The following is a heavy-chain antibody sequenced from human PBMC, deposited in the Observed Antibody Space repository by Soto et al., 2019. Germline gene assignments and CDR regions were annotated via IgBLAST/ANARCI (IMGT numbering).Heavy chain of an antibody. CDR2: IYYTGST. Sequence: PSETLSLTCRGFGASVSSGTYYWSWIRQAPGKGLEWVGHIYYTGSTNYNPSLNNRVTISVDTSKNHFSLQLTSVTAADTAVYYCARGAGFSYASTWFDIWGQGTLVTVSS. D-gene: IGHD5-18*01. CDR1: GASVSSGTYY. CDR3: ARGAGFSYASTWFDI. V-gene: IGHV4-61*03. J-gene: IGHJ5*02.